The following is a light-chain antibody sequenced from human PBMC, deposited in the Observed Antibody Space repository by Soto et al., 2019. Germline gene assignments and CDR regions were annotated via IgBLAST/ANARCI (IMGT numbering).Light chain of an antibody. CDR2: DAS. CDR1: QSISKW. V-gene: IGKV1-5*01. Sequence: DIQMTQSPSTLSASVGDRVTMTCRASQSISKWVAWYQQKPGTAPKLLIYDASNLESGVPSRFSGSGSGTEFTLTIRSLQPDDFATYYCQQYDSYSPLTYGGETKVDIK. J-gene: IGKJ4*01. CDR3: QQYDSYSPLT.